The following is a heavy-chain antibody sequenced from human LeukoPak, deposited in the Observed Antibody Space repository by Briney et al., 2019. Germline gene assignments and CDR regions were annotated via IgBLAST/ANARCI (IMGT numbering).Heavy chain of an antibody. J-gene: IGHJ5*01. CDR1: GYTFTSYY. D-gene: IGHD5-18*01. Sequence: ASVKVSCKASGYTFTSYYMHWVRQAPGQGLEWMGWIDPKSGGTNYAQKFQGRVTMTRDTSISTAYMELRTLRSDDTAMYYCAREPTAMVSFNWFDPWGQGTLVTVSS. CDR2: IDPKSGGT. V-gene: IGHV1-2*02. CDR3: AREPTAMVSFNWFDP.